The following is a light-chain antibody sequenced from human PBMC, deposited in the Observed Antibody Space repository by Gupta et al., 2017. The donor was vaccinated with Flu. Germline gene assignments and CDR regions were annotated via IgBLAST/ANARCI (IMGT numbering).Light chain of an antibody. Sequence: QSVLTQPPSVSAAPGQKVTISCSGSSSNIGDNYVSWYQQLPGTAPKLLIYDNDKRPSGIPDRFSGSKSDTSATLGITGIQTGDEADYYCGTWDSSLSALVFGGGTRLTVL. V-gene: IGLV1-51*01. CDR3: GTWDSSLSALV. J-gene: IGLJ3*02. CDR1: SSNIGDNY. CDR2: DND.